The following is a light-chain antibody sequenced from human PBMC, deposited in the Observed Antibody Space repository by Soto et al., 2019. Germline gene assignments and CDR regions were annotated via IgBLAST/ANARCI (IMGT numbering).Light chain of an antibody. V-gene: IGKV1-39*01. CDR3: QKRSNWPRT. CDR1: QSISSY. Sequence: IQMTQSPSSLSASVGDRVTITCRAIQSISSYLNWYQQKPGKAPKLLIYAASSLQSGGTSGCFGGGAEADVFLTIIRRLEPEDFAVYYCQKRSNWPRTFGQGTKVAIK. J-gene: IGKJ1*01. CDR2: AAS.